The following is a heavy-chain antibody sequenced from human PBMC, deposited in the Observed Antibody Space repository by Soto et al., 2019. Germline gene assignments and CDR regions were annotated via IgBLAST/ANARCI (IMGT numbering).Heavy chain of an antibody. CDR1: GFTFSSYA. J-gene: IGHJ4*02. CDR3: AKDGSEQWPHGYFDY. CDR2: ISGSGGST. Sequence: GGSLRLSCAASGFTFSSYAMSWVRQAPGKGLKWVSAISGSGGSTYYADSVKGRFTISRDNSKNTLYLQMNSLRAEDTAVFYCAKDGSEQWPHGYFDYWGQGTLVTVSS. V-gene: IGHV3-23*01. D-gene: IGHD6-19*01.